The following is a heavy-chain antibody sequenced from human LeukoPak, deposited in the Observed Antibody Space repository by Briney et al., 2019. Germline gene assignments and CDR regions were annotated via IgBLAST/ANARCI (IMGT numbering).Heavy chain of an antibody. CDR3: ARGSSSWYGGFDP. D-gene: IGHD6-13*01. J-gene: IGHJ5*02. CDR2: IIPTLGIT. Sequence: SVKVSCKASGGTFSNYAISWVRQAPGQGLEWMGRIIPTLGITNYAQRFQGRVTITADKSTGTAFMELSSLRSEDTAVYYCARGSSSWYGGFDPWGQGTLVTVSS. V-gene: IGHV1-69*04. CDR1: GGTFSNYA.